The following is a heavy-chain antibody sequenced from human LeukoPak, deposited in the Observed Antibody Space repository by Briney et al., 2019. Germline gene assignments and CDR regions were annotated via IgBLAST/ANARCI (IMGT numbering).Heavy chain of an antibody. CDR2: IDSHNGNT. D-gene: IGHD1-26*01. J-gene: IGHJ4*02. CDR1: GYSFVFFG. V-gene: IGHV1-18*01. CDR3: ARAVSGSLYGDFDF. Sequence: ASVKVSCKASGYSFVFFGVSWVRQAPGQGLEWMGWIDSHNGNTNYAEKFKDRVTMTTDTSTTTSYMELRSLRSDDTAVYYCARAVSGSLYGDFDFWGQGTLVTVSA.